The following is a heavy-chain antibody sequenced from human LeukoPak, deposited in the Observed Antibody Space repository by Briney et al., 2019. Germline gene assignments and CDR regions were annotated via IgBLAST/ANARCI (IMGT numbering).Heavy chain of an antibody. J-gene: IGHJ4*02. Sequence: GGSLRLSCAASGFIFSSFWVVWVRQAPGKGLEWVANIKPDGSEKYYVDSVRGRFTISRDNAKNSLYLQMNSLRAEDTAVYYCATIPRIAAAGTKPAYWGQGSLVTVSS. V-gene: IGHV3-7*03. D-gene: IGHD6-13*01. CDR2: IKPDGSEK. CDR3: ATIPRIAAAGTKPAY. CDR1: GFIFSSFW.